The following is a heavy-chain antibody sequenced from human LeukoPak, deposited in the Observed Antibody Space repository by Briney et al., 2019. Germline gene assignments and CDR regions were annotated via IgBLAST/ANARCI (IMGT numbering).Heavy chain of an antibody. D-gene: IGHD2-21*01. V-gene: IGHV4-59*01. CDR2: MSPSGST. J-gene: IGHJ3*02. CDR1: GGSIGADH. Sequence: SETLSLTCTVSGGSIGADHWSWIRQPPGKGLEWIGYMSPSGSTNYNPSLKNRGTIFRDTFKNQFFLKLSAVTAADTAVYYCAKDRSINAFDIWGQGTVVTVSA. CDR3: AKDRSINAFDI.